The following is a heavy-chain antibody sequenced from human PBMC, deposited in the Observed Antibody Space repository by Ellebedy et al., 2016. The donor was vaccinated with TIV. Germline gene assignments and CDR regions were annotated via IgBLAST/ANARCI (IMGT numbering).Heavy chain of an antibody. CDR3: ARENYGGNNPFDY. CDR1: GFTFRSHW. V-gene: IGHV3-74*01. J-gene: IGHJ4*02. Sequence: GGSLRLSCAAFGFTFRSHWMHWVRQAPGKGLVWVSRINTDGSSTDFADSVKGRFTLSRDNAKNTLYLQMNSLRAEDTGVYYCARENYGGNNPFDYWGQGTLVTVSS. CDR2: INTDGSST. D-gene: IGHD4-23*01.